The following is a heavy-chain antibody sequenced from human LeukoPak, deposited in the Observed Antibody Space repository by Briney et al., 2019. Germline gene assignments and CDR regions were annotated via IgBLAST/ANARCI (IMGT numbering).Heavy chain of an antibody. CDR1: GFTFSTHA. J-gene: IGHJ4*02. Sequence: GGSLRLSCAASGFTFSTHAMSWVRQAPGKGLEWVANIKPDGSEQYYVDSVKGRFTFSRDNAKNSVSLQMNSLRAEDTAVYYCARGQSWAFDYWGQGTLVTVSS. CDR2: IKPDGSEQ. CDR3: ARGQSWAFDY. D-gene: IGHD1-26*01. V-gene: IGHV3-7*03.